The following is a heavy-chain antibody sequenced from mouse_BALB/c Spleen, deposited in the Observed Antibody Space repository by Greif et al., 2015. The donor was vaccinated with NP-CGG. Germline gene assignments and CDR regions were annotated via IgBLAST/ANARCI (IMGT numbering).Heavy chain of an antibody. J-gene: IGHJ1*01. Sequence: EVKLQESGAELVKPGASVKLSCTASGFNIKDTYMHWVKQRPEQGLEWIGRIDPANGNTKYDPKFQGKATITADTSSNTAYLQLCSLTSEDTAVYYCARSGYYGSSYWYFDVWGAGTTVTVSS. CDR1: GFNIKDTY. V-gene: IGHV14-3*02. D-gene: IGHD1-1*01. CDR3: ARSGYYGSSYWYFDV. CDR2: IDPANGNT.